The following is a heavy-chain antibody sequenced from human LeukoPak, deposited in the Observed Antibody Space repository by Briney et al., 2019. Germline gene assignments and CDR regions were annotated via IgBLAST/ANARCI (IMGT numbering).Heavy chain of an antibody. V-gene: IGHV1-24*01. CDR1: GYTLTELS. J-gene: IGHJ4*02. D-gene: IGHD3-10*01. CDR3: ATGFLWFGELFHY. Sequence: GASVKASCKVSGYTLTELSMHWVRQAPGKGLEWMGGFDPEDGETIYAQKFQGRVTMTEDTSTDTAYMELSSLRSEDTAVYYCATGFLWFGELFHYWGQGTLVTVSS. CDR2: FDPEDGET.